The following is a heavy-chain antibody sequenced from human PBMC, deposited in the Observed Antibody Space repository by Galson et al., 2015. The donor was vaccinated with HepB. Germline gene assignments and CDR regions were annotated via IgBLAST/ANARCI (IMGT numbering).Heavy chain of an antibody. CDR3: AKDAEYSSSWFYANKYFQH. CDR2: IKEVGSEN. D-gene: IGHD6-13*01. J-gene: IGHJ1*01. Sequence: SLRLSCAASGFTFSSYWMSWVRQAPGKGLEWVAYIKEVGSENHYVDSGKGRFTIFRDNVKKSLYLQMNSLRAEDTAVYYCAKDAEYSSSWFYANKYFQHWGQGTLVTVSS. CDR1: GFTFSSYW. V-gene: IGHV3-7*03.